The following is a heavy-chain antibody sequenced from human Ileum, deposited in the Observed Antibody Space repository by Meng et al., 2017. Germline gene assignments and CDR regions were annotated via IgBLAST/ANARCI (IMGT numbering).Heavy chain of an antibody. D-gene: IGHD7-27*01. Sequence: VQVPEPGPGLVAPSETLPVACTGPGASVSINNDGWSWIRQPPGKGLEWIGYGSTTHNPSLKSRVTISVDTSKNQFFLTLNSVTAADTAIYYCARDHWGSLDYWGQGILVTVSS. J-gene: IGHJ4*02. CDR1: GASVSINNDG. CDR3: ARDHWGSLDY. V-gene: IGHV4-61*01. CDR2: GST.